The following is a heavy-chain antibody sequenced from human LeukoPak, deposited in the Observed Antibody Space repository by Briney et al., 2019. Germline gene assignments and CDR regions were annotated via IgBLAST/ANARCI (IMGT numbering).Heavy chain of an antibody. D-gene: IGHD5-12*01. Sequence: GGSLRLSCAASGFTFSSYEMNWVRQAPGKGLEWVSYISSSGSTIYYADSVKGRFTISRDNAKNPLYLQMNSLRAEDTAVYYCARGVEWHIVATTAFDIWGQGTMDTVSS. V-gene: IGHV3-48*03. CDR1: GFTFSSYE. CDR3: ARGVEWHIVATTAFDI. J-gene: IGHJ3*02. CDR2: ISSSGSTI.